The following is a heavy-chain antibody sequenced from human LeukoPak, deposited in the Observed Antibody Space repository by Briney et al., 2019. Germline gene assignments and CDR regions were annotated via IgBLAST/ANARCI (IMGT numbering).Heavy chain of an antibody. CDR1: GGSISSYY. V-gene: IGHV4-59*01. CDR2: IYYSGST. Sequence: SETLSLTCTVSGGSISSYYWSWIRQPPGKGLEWIGYIYYSGSTNYNPSLKSRVTISVDTSKNQLSLKLSSVTAADTAVYYCASSYDFWSGYVYWGQGTLVTVSS. D-gene: IGHD3-3*01. J-gene: IGHJ4*02. CDR3: ASSYDFWSGYVY.